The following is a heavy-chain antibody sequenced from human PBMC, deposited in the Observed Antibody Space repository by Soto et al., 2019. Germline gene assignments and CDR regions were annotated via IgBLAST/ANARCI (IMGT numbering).Heavy chain of an antibody. CDR2: LYTEGTT. D-gene: IGHD3-16*01. CDR3: GRPRPGGEIYGMDV. V-gene: IGHV3-53*04. CDR1: GLTVSHNY. J-gene: IGHJ6*02. Sequence: EVQLVESGGGLIQPGGSLRLSCVASGLTVSHNYMAWVRQAPEMGLEWVSILYTEGTTYYADSVKGRITISTHSSKNTLFLQTVSLRAEDPAVYYCGRPRPGGEIYGMDVWGQGTTMSVAS.